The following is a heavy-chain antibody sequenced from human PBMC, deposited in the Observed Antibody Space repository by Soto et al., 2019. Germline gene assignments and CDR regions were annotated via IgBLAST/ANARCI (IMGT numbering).Heavy chain of an antibody. CDR3: AKDVGEMTTITPGVDY. V-gene: IGHV3-23*01. CDR2: ISGSGGST. D-gene: IGHD4-4*01. CDR1: GFTFSSCA. J-gene: IGHJ4*02. Sequence: EVQMLESGGGLVQPGGSLRLSCAASGFTFSSCAMSWVRQAPGKGLEWVSGISGSGGSTYYADSVKGRFTISRDNSKNTLYLQMNSLRAEDTAVYYCAKDVGEMTTITPGVDYWGQGTLVTVS.